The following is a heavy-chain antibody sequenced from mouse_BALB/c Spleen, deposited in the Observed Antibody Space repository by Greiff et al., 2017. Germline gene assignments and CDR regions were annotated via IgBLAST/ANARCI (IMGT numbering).Heavy chain of an antibody. Sequence: VQLQQPGAELVKPGASVKLSCKASGYTFTSYWMHWVKQRPGQGLEWIGEIDPSDSYTNYNQKFKGKATLTVDKSSSTAYMQLSSLTSEDSAVYYCARRGLSYAMDYWGQGTSVTVSS. V-gene: IGHV1-69*02. CDR2: IDPSDSYT. J-gene: IGHJ4*01. CDR1: GYTFTSYW. D-gene: IGHD1-3*01. CDR3: ARRGLSYAMDY.